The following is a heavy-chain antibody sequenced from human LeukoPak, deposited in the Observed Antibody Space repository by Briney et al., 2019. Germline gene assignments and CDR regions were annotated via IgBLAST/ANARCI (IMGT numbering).Heavy chain of an antibody. Sequence: GGSLGLSCAASEFTFSSYWMSWVRQAPGKGLEWVANIKQDGGQIYYLESVKGRFTVSRANAKNSLYLQMNSLRAEDTAVYYCARLGARQMLEYWGQGTLVTVSS. CDR1: EFTFSSYW. CDR2: IKQDGGQI. J-gene: IGHJ4*02. V-gene: IGHV3-7*01. CDR3: ARLGARQMLEY. D-gene: IGHD4-17*01.